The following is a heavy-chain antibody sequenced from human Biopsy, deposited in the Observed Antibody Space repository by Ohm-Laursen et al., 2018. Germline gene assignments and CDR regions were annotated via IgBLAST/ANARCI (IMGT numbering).Heavy chain of an antibody. J-gene: IGHJ4*02. V-gene: IGHV3-23*01. CDR1: GFTFSSYA. CDR3: AKCMTGGSNYYFHH. D-gene: IGHD2-8*01. Sequence: SLRLSCAATGFTFSSYAMTWVRQAPGKGLGRVSVINTSGGSTHYAVSVKGRFTISRDNSKNTLYLQMNSLRGEDTAVYYRAKCMTGGSNYYFHHCGQGTLVTVSS. CDR2: INTSGGST.